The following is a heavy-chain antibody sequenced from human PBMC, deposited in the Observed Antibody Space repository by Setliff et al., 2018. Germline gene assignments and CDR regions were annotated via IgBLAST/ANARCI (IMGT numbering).Heavy chain of an antibody. CDR2: IYTSGST. V-gene: IGHV4-59*08. J-gene: IGHJ3*02. D-gene: IGHD4-17*01. Sequence: PSETLSLTCTVSGDSMSDSYWIWIRQAPGKGLEWIGYIYTSGSTNYNPSLKSRVTISVDTSKNQVSLKLSSVTAADTAVYYCARHENDYGDYDDAFDIWGQGTMVTVSS. CDR1: GDSMSDSY. CDR3: ARHENDYGDYDDAFDI.